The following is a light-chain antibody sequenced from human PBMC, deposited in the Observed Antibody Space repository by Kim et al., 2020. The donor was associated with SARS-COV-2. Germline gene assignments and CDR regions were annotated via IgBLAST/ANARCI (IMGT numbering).Light chain of an antibody. Sequence: DIVMTQSLLSLLVTPGEPASISCRSSQSLLHSNGYNYLDWYLQNPGQSPQLLIYLGSNRASGVPDRFSGSGSGTDFTLRISRVEAEDVGVYYCVQALQTPWTFGQGTKLDIK. CDR2: LGS. J-gene: IGKJ1*01. V-gene: IGKV2-28*01. CDR1: QSLLHSNGYNY. CDR3: VQALQTPWT.